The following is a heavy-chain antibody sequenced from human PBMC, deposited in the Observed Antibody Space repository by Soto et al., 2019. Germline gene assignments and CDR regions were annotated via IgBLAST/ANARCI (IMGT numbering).Heavy chain of an antibody. CDR1: GGSISSGDYY. CDR2: TYYSGST. Sequence: SETLSLTCTVSGGSISSGDYYWIWIRQVPGKGLEWIGYTYYSGSTYYNPSLKSRVAMSVNTSKNQFSLKLSSVTAADTAIYYCAGEGRIAAAGRFDYWGQGTLVTVSS. J-gene: IGHJ4*02. D-gene: IGHD6-13*01. CDR3: AGEGRIAAAGRFDY. V-gene: IGHV4-31*03.